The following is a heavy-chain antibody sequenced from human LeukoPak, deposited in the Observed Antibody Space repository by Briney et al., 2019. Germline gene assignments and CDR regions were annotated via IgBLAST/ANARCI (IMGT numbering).Heavy chain of an antibody. D-gene: IGHD4-17*01. V-gene: IGHV3-20*04. Sequence: GGSLRLSCAASGFTFDDYGMSWVRQVPGKGLEWVSGINWNGSGAGCADSVKGRFTISRDNAKNSLYLQMNSLKAEDTALFYCARYLRKLYGRGGDYYFYMDVWGKGTTVTVSS. CDR1: GFTFDDYG. J-gene: IGHJ6*03. CDR3: ARYLRKLYGRGGDYYFYMDV. CDR2: INWNGSGA.